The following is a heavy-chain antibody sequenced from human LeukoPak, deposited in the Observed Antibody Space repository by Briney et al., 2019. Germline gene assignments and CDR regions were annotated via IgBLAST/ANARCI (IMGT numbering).Heavy chain of an antibody. CDR2: IYPDDSDI. Sequence: GESLQISCKGSGYNFPDYWIDWVRQVPGKGLEWMGIIYPDDSDITYSPSFQGQVTISADTSITTAYLQWSSLKASDTAIYYCARRSCSGGTCPLQYWGQGTLVTVSS. J-gene: IGHJ1*01. CDR3: ARRSCSGGTCPLQY. CDR1: GYNFPDYW. V-gene: IGHV5-51*01. D-gene: IGHD2-15*01.